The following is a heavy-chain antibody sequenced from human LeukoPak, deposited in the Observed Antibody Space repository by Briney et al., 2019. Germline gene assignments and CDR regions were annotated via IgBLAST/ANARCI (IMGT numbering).Heavy chain of an antibody. CDR2: ISFDGSNK. J-gene: IGHJ4*02. V-gene: IGHV3-30*04. Sequence: GRSLRLSCAASGFTFSSYAIHWVRQAPGKGLEWVAVISFDGSNKYYADSVKGRFTISRDSSKNTLFLQMNSLRPEDTAVYYCARDVRGYYGSGSYLDYWGQGTWSPSPQ. CDR3: ARDVRGYYGSGSYLDY. CDR1: GFTFSSYA. D-gene: IGHD3-10*01.